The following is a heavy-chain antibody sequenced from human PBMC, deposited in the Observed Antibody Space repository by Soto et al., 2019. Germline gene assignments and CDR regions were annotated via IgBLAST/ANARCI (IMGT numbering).Heavy chain of an antibody. CDR1: GFTFSSYS. Sequence: GGSLKLSCAASGFTFSSYSMNWVRQAPGKGLEWVSYISSSSTIYYADSVKGRFTISRDNAKNSLYLQMNSLRAEDTAVYYCAREGWGSISSAFDIWGQGTMVTVS. CDR3: AREGWGSISSAFDI. D-gene: IGHD2-21*01. V-gene: IGHV3-48*04. CDR2: ISSSSTI. J-gene: IGHJ3*02.